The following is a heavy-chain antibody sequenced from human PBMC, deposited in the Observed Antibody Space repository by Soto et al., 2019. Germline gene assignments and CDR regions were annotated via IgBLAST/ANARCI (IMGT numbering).Heavy chain of an antibody. CDR1: GGSFSCYY. D-gene: IGHD5-18*01. CDR3: AIGNTAMVLRFDP. CDR2: INDSGST. J-gene: IGHJ5*02. Sequence: SETRSLTCAVYGGSFSCYYWSWIRQPPGKGLEWIGEINDSGSTNYNPSLKSRATISVDTSKNQFSLKLTSVTAADTAVYYCAIGNTAMVLRFDPWGQGTLVTVSS. V-gene: IGHV4-34*01.